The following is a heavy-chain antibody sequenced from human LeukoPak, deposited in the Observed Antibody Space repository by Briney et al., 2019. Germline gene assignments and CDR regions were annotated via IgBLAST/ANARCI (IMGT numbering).Heavy chain of an antibody. CDR2: IIPIFGAA. Sequence: SVKVSCKASGGTFSSYAISWVRQAPGQGLEWMGGIIPIFGAANYAQKFQGRVTITADESTSTAYMELSSLRSEDTAVYYCARVKSSSVDAFDIWGQGTMVTVSS. V-gene: IGHV1-69*13. CDR3: ARVKSSSVDAFDI. D-gene: IGHD1-26*01. J-gene: IGHJ3*02. CDR1: GGTFSSYA.